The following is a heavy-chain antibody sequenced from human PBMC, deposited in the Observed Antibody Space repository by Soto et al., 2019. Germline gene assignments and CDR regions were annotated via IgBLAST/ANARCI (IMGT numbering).Heavy chain of an antibody. CDR1: GDSISSYY. D-gene: IGHD3-10*01. Sequence: PSETLSLTCTVSGDSISSYYWSWIRQAPGKGLEWIGYVYYNGNTDYNPSLESRVTISVDTSKNQVSLKLTSVTAADTALYYCARQGFGELHGLVDVWGQGTTVTVSS. J-gene: IGHJ6*02. CDR2: VYYNGNT. CDR3: ARQGFGELHGLVDV. V-gene: IGHV4-59*08.